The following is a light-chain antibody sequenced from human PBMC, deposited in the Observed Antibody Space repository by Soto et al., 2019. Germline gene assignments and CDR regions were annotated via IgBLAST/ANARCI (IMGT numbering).Light chain of an antibody. V-gene: IGKV1-33*01. CDR3: QLYRNVVLT. Sequence: DITMTQSPSSLSASVGDRVTLTCQASEDVSDYVNWYQQKPGRAPKLLIYDASKLETGVSSRFSGSGSGAHFTFTIRDLQPVDFATYYCQLYRNVVLTFGGGTRVDI. CDR1: EDVSDY. J-gene: IGKJ4*01. CDR2: DAS.